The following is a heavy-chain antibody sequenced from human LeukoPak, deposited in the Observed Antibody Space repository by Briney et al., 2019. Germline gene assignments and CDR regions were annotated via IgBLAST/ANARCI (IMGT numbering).Heavy chain of an antibody. J-gene: IGHJ4*02. V-gene: IGHV3-7*01. CDR3: ARDPLRYGSGSYPDDTFDY. D-gene: IGHD3-10*01. CDR2: IKQDGSEK. Sequence: PGGSLRLSCAASGFTFSSYWMSWVGQAPGKGLEWVANIKQDGSEKYYVDSVKGRFTISRDNAKNSLYLQMNSLRAEDTAVYYCARDPLRYGSGSYPDDTFDYWGQGTLVTVSS. CDR1: GFTFSSYW.